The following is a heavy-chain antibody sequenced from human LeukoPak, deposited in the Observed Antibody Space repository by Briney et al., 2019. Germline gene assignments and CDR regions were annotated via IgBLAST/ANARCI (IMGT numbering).Heavy chain of an antibody. CDR1: GLTVSSNC. CDR3: ARDRGYSYGWYFDY. CDR2: IGTAGDT. V-gene: IGHV3-13*01. D-gene: IGHD5-18*01. Sequence: GGSLRLSCAASGLTVSSNCMSWVRQAPGKGLEWVSAIGTAGDTYYPGSVKGRFTISRENAKNSLYLQMNSLRAEDTAVYYCARDRGYSYGWYFDYWGQGTLATVSS. J-gene: IGHJ4*02.